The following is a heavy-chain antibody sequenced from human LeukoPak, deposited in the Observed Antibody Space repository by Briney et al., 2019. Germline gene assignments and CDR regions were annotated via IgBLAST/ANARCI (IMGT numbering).Heavy chain of an antibody. D-gene: IGHD2-2*01. CDR1: GYSISSGYY. Sequence: SETLSLTCAVSGYSISSGYYWGWIRQPAGKGLEWIGRIYTSGSTNYNPSLKSRVTISVDTSKNQFSLKLSSVTAADTAVYYCARSGKYCSSTSCYRKFDYWGQGTLVTVSS. CDR2: IYTSGST. J-gene: IGHJ4*02. V-gene: IGHV4-38-2*01. CDR3: ARSGKYCSSTSCYRKFDY.